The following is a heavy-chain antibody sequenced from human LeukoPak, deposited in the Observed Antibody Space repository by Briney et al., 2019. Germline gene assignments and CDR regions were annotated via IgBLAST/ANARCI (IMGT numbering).Heavy chain of an antibody. CDR2: IHPADSDI. J-gene: IGHJ4*02. CDR3: ARQDHDFWSGFDYFDY. V-gene: IGHV5-51*02. Sequence: GEPLKISCKTSGYRFSSYWSGWMRQMPGNGMEWMGIIHPADSDIRYSPSFQGLVTTSADKSIITAYLQWSRLTASDTAIYYCARQDHDFWSGFDYFDYWGQGTLVTVSS. D-gene: IGHD3-3*01. CDR1: GYRFSSYW.